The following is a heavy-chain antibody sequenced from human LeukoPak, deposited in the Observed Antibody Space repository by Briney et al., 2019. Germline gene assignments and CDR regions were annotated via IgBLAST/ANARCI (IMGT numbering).Heavy chain of an antibody. CDR3: ARLVGSSWYHEVLFGRDY. D-gene: IGHD6-13*01. V-gene: IGHV4-4*02. J-gene: IGHJ4*02. Sequence: PSETLSLTCAVSGGSISRSNWWSWIRQPPGKGLEWIGEIYHSGSTNYKPSLKSRVTISVDKSKTQYSLKLSSVTAADTAGYYCARLVGSSWYHEVLFGRDYWGQGTLVTVSS. CDR2: IYHSGST. CDR1: GGSISRSNW.